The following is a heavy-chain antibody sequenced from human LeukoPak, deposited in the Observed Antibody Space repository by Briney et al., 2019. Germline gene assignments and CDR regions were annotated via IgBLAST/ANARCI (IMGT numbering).Heavy chain of an antibody. D-gene: IGHD2-15*01. V-gene: IGHV4-59*01. J-gene: IGHJ3*02. CDR3: ARGSRTFGVVVVVATAGDAFDI. CDR2: IYGSGST. CDR1: GASISSWY. Sequence: SEILSLTCNVTGASISSWYWSWIRQPPGKGLEWIGDIYGSGSTNYNPSLKSRVSMSADTSKNQISLNLKFVTAADTAVYYCARGSRTFGVVVVVATAGDAFDIWGQGTMVTVSS.